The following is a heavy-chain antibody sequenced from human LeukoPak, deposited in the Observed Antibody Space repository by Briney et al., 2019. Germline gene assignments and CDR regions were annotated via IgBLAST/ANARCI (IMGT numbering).Heavy chain of an antibody. J-gene: IGHJ4*02. D-gene: IGHD3-22*01. Sequence: SETLSLTCTVSGGSISSYYWSWIRQPAGKGLEWIGRIYTSGSTNYNPSLKSRVTISVDTSKNQFSLKLSSVTAADTAVYYCARVRPYCDSSGYTPYYFDYWGQGTLVTVSS. CDR3: ARVRPYCDSSGYTPYYFDY. CDR1: GGSISSYY. V-gene: IGHV4-4*07. CDR2: IYTSGST.